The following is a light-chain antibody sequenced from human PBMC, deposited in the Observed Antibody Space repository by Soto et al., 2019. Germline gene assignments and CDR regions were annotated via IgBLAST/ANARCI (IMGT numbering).Light chain of an antibody. V-gene: IGLV2-23*02. J-gene: IGLJ3*02. CDR2: EVS. CDR3: CSYAGNSAWV. Sequence: QSALTQPDSVSGSPGQSITISCTGTSRDVGTYNLVSWYQQHPGKAPKVMIYEVSLRPSGVSDRFSGSKSGNTASLTISGLQAADEANYYCCSYAGNSAWVFGGGTKLTVL. CDR1: SRDVGTYNL.